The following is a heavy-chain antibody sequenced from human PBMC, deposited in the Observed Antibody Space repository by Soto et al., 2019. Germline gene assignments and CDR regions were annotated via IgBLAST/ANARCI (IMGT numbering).Heavy chain of an antibody. J-gene: IGHJ4*02. CDR3: VRHGGVCFDN. CDR2: VADTGST. Sequence: QVQLQESGPGLVKPSGTISLTCVVSSGSISSGTWWSWVRQPPGKGLEWIGQVADTGSTIYNPSLRSRATISIDKSTSQFSLSLSAVTPADTAPYYCVRHGGVCFDNWGQGTLVTVSA. CDR1: SGSISSGTW. V-gene: IGHV4-4*02. D-gene: IGHD2-8*02.